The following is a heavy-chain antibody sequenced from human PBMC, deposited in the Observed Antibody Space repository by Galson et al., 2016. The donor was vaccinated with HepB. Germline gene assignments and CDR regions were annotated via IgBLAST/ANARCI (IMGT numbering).Heavy chain of an antibody. CDR1: GFTFSSYA. V-gene: IGHV3-23*01. CDR3: GKNLKRASYYDYVWGTAINS. D-gene: IGHD3-16*01. Sequence: SLRLSCAASGFTFSSYAMSWVRQAPGKGLEWVSGISDSGTSTYYTDSVKGRFTISRDNSKNKVYLQMNSLRAEDTAIYYCGKNLKRASYYDYVWGTAINSGGQGALVTVSS. J-gene: IGHJ5*01. CDR2: ISDSGTST.